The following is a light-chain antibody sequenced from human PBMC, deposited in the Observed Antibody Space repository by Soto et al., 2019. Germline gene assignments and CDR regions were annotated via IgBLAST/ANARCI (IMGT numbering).Light chain of an antibody. J-gene: IGLJ3*02. CDR1: SSNIGSNR. CDR3: QAYDYSLTAFV. Sequence: QSVLTQPPSASGTPGQRVTISCSGSSSNIGSNRVYWYQQLPGTAPKLLIYRNNQRPSGVPDRFSGSKSGTSASLAITGLQAEDEADYYCQAYDYSLTAFVFGGGTKLTVL. V-gene: IGLV1-44*01. CDR2: RNN.